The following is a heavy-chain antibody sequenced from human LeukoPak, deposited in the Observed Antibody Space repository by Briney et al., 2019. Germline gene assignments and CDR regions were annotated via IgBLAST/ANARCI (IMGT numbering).Heavy chain of an antibody. CDR3: AKAWSNWGSLYYYGMDV. J-gene: IGHJ6*02. V-gene: IGHV3-23*01. D-gene: IGHD7-27*01. CDR2: ISGSGGST. CDR1: GFTFSTYT. Sequence: GGSLRLSCTASGFTFSTYTMTWVRQAPGKGLEWVSGISGSGGSTYYADSVRGRFTLSRDNSKNTLYLQMNTLRAEDTAVYYCAKAWSNWGSLYYYGMDVWGQGTTVTVSS.